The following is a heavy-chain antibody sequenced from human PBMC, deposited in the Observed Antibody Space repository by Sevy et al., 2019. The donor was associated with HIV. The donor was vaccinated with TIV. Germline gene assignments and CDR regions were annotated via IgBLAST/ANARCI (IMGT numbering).Heavy chain of an antibody. CDR3: AGGTLFSQEYCSSGACPTIDY. Sequence: SETLSLTCAVSGVSFSDYFWSWIRQSPGKGLEWIGEISHGGSSNYNPSLKSRVVMSLDTSNNQFSLKLTSVTAADTAVYYCAGGTLFSQEYCSSGACPTIDYWGQGTLVTVSS. V-gene: IGHV4-34*01. CDR2: ISHGGSS. D-gene: IGHD2-15*01. J-gene: IGHJ4*02. CDR1: GVSFSDYF.